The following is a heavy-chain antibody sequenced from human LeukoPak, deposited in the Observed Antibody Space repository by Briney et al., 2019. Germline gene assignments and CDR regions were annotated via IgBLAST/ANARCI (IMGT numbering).Heavy chain of an antibody. CDR3: AGGPVSRRGVINRYFDY. CDR2: MNPNSGNT. CDR1: GYTFTSYD. J-gene: IGHJ4*02. V-gene: IGHV1-8*01. D-gene: IGHD3-10*01. Sequence: ASVKVSCKASGYTFTSYDINWVRQATGQGLEWMGWMNPNSGNTGYAQKFQGRVTMTRNTSISTAYMELSSLRSEDTAVYYCAGGPVSRRGVINRYFDYWGQGTLVTVSS.